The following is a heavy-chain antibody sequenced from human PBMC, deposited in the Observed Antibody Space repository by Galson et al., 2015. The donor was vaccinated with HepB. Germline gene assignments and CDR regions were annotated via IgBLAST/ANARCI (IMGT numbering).Heavy chain of an antibody. J-gene: IGHJ3*02. D-gene: IGHD2-21*01. CDR2: FDPEDGET. CDR1: GYTLTELS. V-gene: IGHV1-24*01. CDR3: ATIAVAYCGGDCYSEDRSPDAFDI. Sequence: SVKVSCKVSGYTLTELSMHWVRQAPGKGLEWMGGFDPEDGETIYAQKFQGRVTMTEDTSTDTAYMELSSLRSEDTAVYYCATIAVAYCGGDCYSEDRSPDAFDIWGQGTMVTVSS.